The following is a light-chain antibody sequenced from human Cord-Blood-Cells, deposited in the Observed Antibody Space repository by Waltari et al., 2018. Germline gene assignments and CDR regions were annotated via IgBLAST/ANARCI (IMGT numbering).Light chain of an antibody. J-gene: IGLJ3*02. CDR3: QSYDSSLSGWV. Sequence: HSVLTQPPSLSGAPGQRVTISCTVSSANTGAGYDVHWYQQLPGTAPKLLIHGNSNRPSGVPDRFSGSKSGTSASLAITGLQAEDEADYYCQSYDSSLSGWVFGGGTKLTVL. CDR1: SANTGAGYD. V-gene: IGLV1-40*01. CDR2: GNS.